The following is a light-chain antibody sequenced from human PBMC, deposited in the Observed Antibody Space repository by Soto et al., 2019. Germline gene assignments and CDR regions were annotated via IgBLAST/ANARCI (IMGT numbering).Light chain of an antibody. V-gene: IGLV1-36*01. Sequence: QSVLTQPPSVSDATWQRVTISCSGGSFNIGNNDVSWYQQLPGQAPKLLIYDDNLLSSGVSDRFSGSKSGTSASLAISGLQSEDEADYYCAAWDDSLNGPVFGGGTKLTVL. CDR1: SFNIGNND. CDR2: DDN. CDR3: AAWDDSLNGPV. J-gene: IGLJ2*01.